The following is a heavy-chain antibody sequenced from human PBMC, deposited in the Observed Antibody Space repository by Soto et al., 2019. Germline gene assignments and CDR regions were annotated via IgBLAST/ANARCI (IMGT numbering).Heavy chain of an antibody. Sequence: QVQLVQSGAEVKKPGSSVKVSCKASGGTFSSYAISWVRQAPGQGLEWMGGIIPIFGTANYAQKFQGRVTRTEDEWTITAYLELSSLRCEDTAVYSCARAHMTAAAYWRQSTVLTVSS. J-gene: IGHJ4*02. D-gene: IGHD6-25*01. CDR1: GGTFSSYA. CDR2: IIPIFGTA. V-gene: IGHV1-69*12. CDR3: ARAHMTAAAY.